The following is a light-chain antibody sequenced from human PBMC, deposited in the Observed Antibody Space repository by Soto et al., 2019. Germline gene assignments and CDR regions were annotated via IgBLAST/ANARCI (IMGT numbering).Light chain of an antibody. CDR3: QSYDRSLSGLWV. CDR1: SSNIGAGYD. V-gene: IGLV1-40*01. J-gene: IGLJ3*02. Sequence: QSALTQPPSVSGAPGQRVTISCTGSSSNIGAGYDVHWYQQLPGAAPKVLIYGNNIRPSGVPDRFSGSKSGTSASLAITGLQAEDEADYYCQSYDRSLSGLWVFGGGTQLTVL. CDR2: GNN.